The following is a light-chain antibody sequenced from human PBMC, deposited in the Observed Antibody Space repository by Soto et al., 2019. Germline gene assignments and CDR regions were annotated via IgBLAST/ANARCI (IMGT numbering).Light chain of an antibody. J-gene: IGKJ5*01. CDR3: QQFDNRPPVT. CDR2: DAS. V-gene: IGKV3-15*01. CDR1: QSVNSN. Sequence: EIVMTQSPATLSVSPGERATLSCRASQSVNSNLAWYQQKPGQAPTLLIYDASTRATGIPARFSGSGSGTEFTLTISSLQSEDFAVYYCQQFDNRPPVTFGQGTPLEIK.